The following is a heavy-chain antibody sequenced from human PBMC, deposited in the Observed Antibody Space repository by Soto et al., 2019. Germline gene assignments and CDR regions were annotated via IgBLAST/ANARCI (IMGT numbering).Heavy chain of an antibody. D-gene: IGHD2-15*01. CDR3: ARDRKPRYCSGGSCYSPYYGMDV. V-gene: IGHV3-33*01. CDR1: GFTFSSYG. CDR2: IWYDGSNK. J-gene: IGHJ6*02. Sequence: QVQLVESGGGVVQPGRSLRLSCAASGFTFSSYGMHWVRQAPGKGLEWVAVIWYDGSNKYYADSVKGRFTISRDNSKNTLYLQMNSLRAEDTAVYYCARDRKPRYCSGGSCYSPYYGMDVWGQGTTVTVSS.